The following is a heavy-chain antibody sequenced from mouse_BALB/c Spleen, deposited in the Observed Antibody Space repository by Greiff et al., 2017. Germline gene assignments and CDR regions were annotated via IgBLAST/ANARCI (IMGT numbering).Heavy chain of an antibody. CDR2: IYPGDGDT. Sequence: QVQLQQSGAELVRPGSSVKISCKASGYAFSSYWMNWVKQRPGQGLEWIGQIYPGDGDTNYNGKFKGKATLTADKSSSTAYMQLSSLTSEDSAVYFCARPFSLYAMDYWGQGTSVTVSS. CDR3: ARPFSLYAMDY. CDR1: GYAFSSYW. J-gene: IGHJ4*01. V-gene: IGHV1-80*01.